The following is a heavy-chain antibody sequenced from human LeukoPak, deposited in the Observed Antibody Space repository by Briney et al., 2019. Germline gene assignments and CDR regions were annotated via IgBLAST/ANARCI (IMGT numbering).Heavy chain of an antibody. CDR1: GYTFTSYG. V-gene: IGHV1-18*01. CDR2: ISAYNGNA. D-gene: IGHD5-18*01. J-gene: IGHJ6*02. CDR3: AKDTAMVTTTRNYYYYGMDV. Sequence: ASVKVSCKASGYTFTSYGISWVRQAPGQGLEWMGWISAYNGNANYAQKLQGRVTMTTDTSTSTAYMELRSLRSDDTAVYYCAKDTAMVTTTRNYYYYGMDVWGQGTTVTVSS.